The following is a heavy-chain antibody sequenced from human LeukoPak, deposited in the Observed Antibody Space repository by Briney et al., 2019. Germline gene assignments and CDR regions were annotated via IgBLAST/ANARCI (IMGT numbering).Heavy chain of an antibody. Sequence: GGSLRLSCAASGFTFDDYGMIWVRQAPGKGLEWVSYITWNGVGTAYADSMKGRFTISRDNSKNTLYLQMNSLRGEDTAVYYCARGQRAHVEWSSYMDVWGKGTTVTVSS. V-gene: IGHV3-20*04. CDR1: GFTFDDYG. CDR3: ARGQRAHVEWSSYMDV. D-gene: IGHD3-3*01. J-gene: IGHJ6*03. CDR2: ITWNGVGT.